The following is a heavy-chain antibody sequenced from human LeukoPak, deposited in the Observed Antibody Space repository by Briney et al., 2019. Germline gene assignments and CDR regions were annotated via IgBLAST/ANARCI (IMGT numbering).Heavy chain of an antibody. D-gene: IGHD2-21*02. V-gene: IGHV1-18*01. Sequence: ASVKVSCTASGYTFTSYGTSWVRQAPGQGLEWMGWISAYNGNTNYAQKLQGRVTMTTDTSTSTAYMELRSLRSDDTAVYYCARDLCRGGDCYSRSDYWGQGTLVTVSS. CDR3: ARDLCRGGDCYSRSDY. J-gene: IGHJ4*02. CDR2: ISAYNGNT. CDR1: GYTFTSYG.